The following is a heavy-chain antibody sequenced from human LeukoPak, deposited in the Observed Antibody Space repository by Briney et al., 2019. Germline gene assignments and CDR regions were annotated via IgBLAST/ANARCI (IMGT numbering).Heavy chain of an antibody. V-gene: IGHV3-64*01. D-gene: IGHD5-12*01. CDR2: ISSNGGST. CDR1: GFTFRNSA. Sequence: GGSLRLSCAASGFTFRNSAMHWVRQAPGKGLEYVSGISSNGGSTYYANAVKGRFTISRDNSKNTVYLQMGSLRGDDMAVYYCARWLNSLDVWGQGTTVTVSS. J-gene: IGHJ6*02. CDR3: ARWLNSLDV.